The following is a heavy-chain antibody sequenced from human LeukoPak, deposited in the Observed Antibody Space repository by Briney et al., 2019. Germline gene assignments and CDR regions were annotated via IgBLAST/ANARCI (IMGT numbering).Heavy chain of an antibody. V-gene: IGHV4-4*07. D-gene: IGHD5-12*01. J-gene: IGHJ4*02. Sequence: SETLSLTCTVSGGSISSYYWSWIRQPAGKGLEWIGRIYTTGGTNYNPSLKSRVTISIDKSKNQFSLKLSSVTAADTAVYYCARGDTVAAGLYDYWGQGTLVTVSS. CDR3: ARGDTVAAGLYDY. CDR1: GGSISSYY. CDR2: IYTTGGT.